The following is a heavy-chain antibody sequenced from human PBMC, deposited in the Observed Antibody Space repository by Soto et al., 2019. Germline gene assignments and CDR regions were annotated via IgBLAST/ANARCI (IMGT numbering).Heavy chain of an antibody. Sequence: QVQLVESGGGLVKPGGSLRLSCAASGFSFSDHYMTWIRQAPGKGLEWVSYISGSGTTIYYADSVRGRFTVSRDNAKNSLYLQMNSLRAEDTAVYYCAKDRGSLYTSSSPLDFWGQGTLVTVSS. CDR2: ISGSGTTI. J-gene: IGHJ4*02. D-gene: IGHD6-6*01. V-gene: IGHV3-11*01. CDR3: AKDRGSLYTSSSPLDF. CDR1: GFSFSDHY.